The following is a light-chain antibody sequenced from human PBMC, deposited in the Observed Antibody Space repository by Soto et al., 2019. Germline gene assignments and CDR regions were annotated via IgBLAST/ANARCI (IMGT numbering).Light chain of an antibody. CDR2: SAS. V-gene: IGKV1-9*01. CDR3: QQLSSYPQT. Sequence: IQLTQSPSSLSASVGDRVTITCQASRGISSYLAWYQQKPGKAPKLLVYSASTLQSGVPSRFSGSGSGPDFTLTISSLQPEDSATYFCQQLSSYPQTFGQGTRLRLN. CDR1: RGISSY. J-gene: IGKJ5*01.